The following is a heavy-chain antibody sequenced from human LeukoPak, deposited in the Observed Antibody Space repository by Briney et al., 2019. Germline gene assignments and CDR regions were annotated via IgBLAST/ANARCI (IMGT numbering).Heavy chain of an antibody. CDR1: GGSISSHY. V-gene: IGHV4-59*11. J-gene: IGHJ4*02. CDR2: VENYGRT. D-gene: IGHD3-10*01. CDR3: ARGVFGAYFDL. Sequence: SESLSLTCTVSGGSISSHYWGWIRQPPGKGLEWIGYVENYGRTECIPSLQSRVTLSVDTSKNQFFLKLNSVTAADTAVYYCARGVFGAYFDLWGQGTLVTVSS.